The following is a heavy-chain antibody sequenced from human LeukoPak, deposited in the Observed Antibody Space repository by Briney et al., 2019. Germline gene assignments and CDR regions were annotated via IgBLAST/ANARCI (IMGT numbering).Heavy chain of an antibody. Sequence: PSETLSLTCTVSGGSISSSSYYWGWIRQPPGKGLEWIGSIYYSGSTYYNPSLKSRVTISVDTSKNQFSLKLSSVTAADTAVYYCARNYDSSGYYHYYFDYWGQGTLVTVSS. CDR1: GGSISSSSYY. J-gene: IGHJ4*02. D-gene: IGHD3-22*01. CDR2: IYYSGST. V-gene: IGHV4-39*01. CDR3: ARNYDSSGYYHYYFDY.